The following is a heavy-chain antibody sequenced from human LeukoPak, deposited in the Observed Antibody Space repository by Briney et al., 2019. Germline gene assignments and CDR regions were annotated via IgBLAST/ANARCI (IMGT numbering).Heavy chain of an antibody. V-gene: IGHV4-34*01. CDR3: ARDSSSSLDY. D-gene: IGHD6-6*01. J-gene: IGHJ4*02. CDR2: INRSGST. CDR1: GGSFSGYY. Sequence: KPSETLSLTCAVYGGSFSGYYWSWIRQPPGKGLEWIGEINRSGSTSYNPSLKSRVTISVDTSKNQFSLKLSSVTAADTAVYYCARDSSSSLDYWGQGTLVTVSS.